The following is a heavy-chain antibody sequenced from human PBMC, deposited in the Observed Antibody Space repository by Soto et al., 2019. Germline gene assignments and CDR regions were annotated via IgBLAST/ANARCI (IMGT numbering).Heavy chain of an antibody. CDR2: IYYSGST. D-gene: IGHD5-12*01. Sequence: PSETLSLTCTSSGGSISSGDYYWSWIRQPPGKGLEWIGYIYYSGSTYYNPSLKSRVTISVDTSKNQFSLKLSSVTAADTAVYYCARGGGYDYYFDYWGQGTLVTVSS. J-gene: IGHJ4*02. CDR3: ARGGGYDYYFDY. CDR1: GGSISSGDYY. V-gene: IGHV4-30-4*01.